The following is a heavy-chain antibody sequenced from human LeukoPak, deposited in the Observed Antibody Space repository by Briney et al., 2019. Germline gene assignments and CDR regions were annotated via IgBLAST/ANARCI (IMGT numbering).Heavy chain of an antibody. CDR3: AAVGSGFWSGYYSFDY. CDR1: GFTFTSSA. Sequence: GASVKVSCKASGFTFTSSAVQWVRQARGQRLEWIGWIVVGSGNTNYAQKFQERVTITRDMSTSTAYMELSSLRSEDTAVYYCAAVGSGFWSGYYSFDYWGQGTLVTVSS. V-gene: IGHV1-58*01. J-gene: IGHJ4*02. CDR2: IVVGSGNT. D-gene: IGHD3-3*01.